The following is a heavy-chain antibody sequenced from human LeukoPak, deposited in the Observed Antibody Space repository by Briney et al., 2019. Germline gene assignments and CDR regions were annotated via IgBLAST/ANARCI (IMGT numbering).Heavy chain of an antibody. CDR2: ILYDGSNK. V-gene: IGHV3-30*04. J-gene: IGHJ4*02. D-gene: IGHD5-18*01. CDR1: GFTFSSHN. Sequence: GGSLRLSCAASGFTFSSHNMHWVRQAPGKGLEWVAVILYDGSNKYYADSVKGRFTVSRDNSKNTLFLQMNSLRTEDTAVYYCVRKEGEYSFGPHYFDYWGQGTLVTVSS. CDR3: VRKEGEYSFGPHYFDY.